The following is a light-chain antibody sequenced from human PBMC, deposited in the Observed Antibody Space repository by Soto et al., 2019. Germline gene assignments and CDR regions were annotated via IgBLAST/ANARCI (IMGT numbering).Light chain of an antibody. V-gene: IGKV3-15*01. CDR1: QSVSSN. J-gene: IGKJ1*01. CDR2: GAS. CDR3: QQYNNWPWT. Sequence: EVVMTQSPATLSVSPGERATLSCRASQSVSSNLAWYQQRPGQAPRLLIYGASTRATGVPARFSGSGCGTEFTLAISNLQSEDCAVYDCQQYNNWPWTFGQGTEVEIK.